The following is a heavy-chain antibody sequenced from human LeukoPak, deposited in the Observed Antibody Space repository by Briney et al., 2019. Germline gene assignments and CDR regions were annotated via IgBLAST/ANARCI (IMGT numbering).Heavy chain of an antibody. CDR3: ARDGISCTGGHCYFAS. J-gene: IGHJ4*02. Sequence: GGSLGLSCATSGFILSNYWMHWVRQAPGKGLVWVSRINNDGSSTTYADSVKGRFTISRDNARNTLYLQMNGLRAEDTAVYYCARDGISCTGGHCYFASWGQGTLVTVSS. CDR2: INNDGSST. CDR1: GFILSNYW. D-gene: IGHD2-8*02. V-gene: IGHV3-74*01.